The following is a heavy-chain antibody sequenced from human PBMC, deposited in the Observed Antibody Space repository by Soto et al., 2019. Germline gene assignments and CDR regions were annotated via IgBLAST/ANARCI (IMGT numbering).Heavy chain of an antibody. Sequence: GGSLRLSCAASGFTFSSYSMNWVRQAPGKGLEWVSSISSSSSYIYYADSVKGRFTISRDNAKNSLYLQMNSLRAEDTAVYYCARAGYDSSGYWHGMDVWGQGTTVTVS. CDR3: ARAGYDSSGYWHGMDV. J-gene: IGHJ6*02. CDR1: GFTFSSYS. CDR2: ISSSSSYI. V-gene: IGHV3-21*01. D-gene: IGHD3-22*01.